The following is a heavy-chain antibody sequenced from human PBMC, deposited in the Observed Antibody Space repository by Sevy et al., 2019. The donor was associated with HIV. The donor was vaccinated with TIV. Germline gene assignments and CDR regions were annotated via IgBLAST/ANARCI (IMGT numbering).Heavy chain of an antibody. D-gene: IGHD5-12*01. V-gene: IGHV3-7*01. CDR3: ARGYYDYRTDY. J-gene: IGHJ4*02. CDR2: INQDGSET. CDR1: GFMFSTYW. Sequence: GGSLRLSCAASGFMFSTYWMTWVRQAPGKGLEWVAHINQDGSETYYADSVKGRFTVSRDKPTNSLYLQMNSLRAEDTAVYYCARGYYDYRTDYWGQGTLVTVSS.